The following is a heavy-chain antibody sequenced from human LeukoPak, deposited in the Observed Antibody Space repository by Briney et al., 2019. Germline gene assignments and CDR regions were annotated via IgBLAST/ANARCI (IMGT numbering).Heavy chain of an antibody. CDR3: AKVLTPQYYYYYYMDV. V-gene: IGHV3-23*01. CDR1: GFTFSSHA. J-gene: IGHJ6*03. CDR2: ISGSGGST. Sequence: GGSLRLSCAASGFTFSSHAMSWVRQAPGKGLEWVSAISGSGGSTYYADSVKGRFTISRDNSKNTLYLQMNSLRAEDTAVYYCAKVLTPQYYYYYYMDVWGKGTTVTVSS.